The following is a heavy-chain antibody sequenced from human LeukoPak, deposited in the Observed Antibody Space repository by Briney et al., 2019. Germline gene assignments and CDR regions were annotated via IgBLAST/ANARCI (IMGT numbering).Heavy chain of an antibody. CDR3: ARGRSSNSSSWWWGIYYYYGMDV. Sequence: ASVKVSCKASGGTFSSYAISWVRQAPGQGLEWMGRIIPILGIANYAQKFQGRVTITADKSTSTAYMELSSLRSEDTAVYYCARGRSSNSSSWWWGIYYYYGMDVWGQGTTVTVSS. V-gene: IGHV1-69*04. CDR2: IIPILGIA. D-gene: IGHD6-13*01. J-gene: IGHJ6*02. CDR1: GGTFSSYA.